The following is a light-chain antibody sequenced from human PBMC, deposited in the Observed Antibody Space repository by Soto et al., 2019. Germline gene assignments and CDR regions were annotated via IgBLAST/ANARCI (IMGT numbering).Light chain of an antibody. V-gene: IGKV3-20*01. CDR1: QSVSSSY. Sequence: EIVLTQSPGTLSLSPGERATLSCRASQSVSSSYLAWYQQKPGQAPRLLIYGASSRATGIPDRFSGSGSGTDFTLTISRLEPEDFAVYYCHQYDSSPLTFGGXTXXXXK. J-gene: IGKJ4*01. CDR3: HQYDSSPLT. CDR2: GAS.